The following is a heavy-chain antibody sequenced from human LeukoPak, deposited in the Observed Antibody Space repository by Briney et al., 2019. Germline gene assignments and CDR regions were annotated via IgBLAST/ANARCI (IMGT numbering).Heavy chain of an antibody. CDR3: ARSGYRRPFDY. D-gene: IGHD5-18*01. V-gene: IGHV3-7*01. J-gene: IGHJ4*02. Sequence: GGSLRLFCAASGFTFSSYWMSWVRQAPGKGLEWVANIKQDGSEKYYVDSVKGRFTISRDNAKNSLYLQMNSLRAEDTAVYYCARSGYRRPFDYWGQGTLVTVSS. CDR2: IKQDGSEK. CDR1: GFTFSSYW.